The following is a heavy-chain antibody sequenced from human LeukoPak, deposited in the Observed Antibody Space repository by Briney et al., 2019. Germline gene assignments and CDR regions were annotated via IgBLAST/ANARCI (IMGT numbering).Heavy chain of an antibody. CDR3: ARGVRSYYYYYMDV. J-gene: IGHJ6*03. CDR1: GGSIIIDNYY. CDR2: IHYSGDA. Sequence: SETLSLTCTVSGGSIIIDNYYWAWIRQPPGKGLEWIGSIHYSGDAYYNPSLKSRVTISVDTSKNQFSLKLSSVTAADTAVYYCARGVRSYYYYYMDVWGKGTTVTVSS. V-gene: IGHV4-39*07. D-gene: IGHD6-6*01.